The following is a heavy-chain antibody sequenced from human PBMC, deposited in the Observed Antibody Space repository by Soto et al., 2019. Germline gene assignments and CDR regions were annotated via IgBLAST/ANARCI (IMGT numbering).Heavy chain of an antibody. Sequence: QITLKESGPTLVKPTQTLTLTCTFSGFSLSTSGVGVGWIRQPPGKALEWLALIYWDDDKPYSPSLKSRLTITKDTSKNQVVLTMTNMDPVDTATYYCAYSRYTGSGVDYWGQGTLVTVSS. V-gene: IGHV2-5*02. D-gene: IGHD3-10*01. CDR2: IYWDDDK. CDR3: AYSRYTGSGVDY. J-gene: IGHJ4*02. CDR1: GFSLSTSGVG.